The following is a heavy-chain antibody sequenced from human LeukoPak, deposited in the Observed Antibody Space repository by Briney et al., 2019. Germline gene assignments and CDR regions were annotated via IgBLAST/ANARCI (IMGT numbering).Heavy chain of an antibody. J-gene: IGHJ4*02. V-gene: IGHV3-15*01. CDR1: GFTFSDAW. CDR3: TTRRQDGW. CDR2: IKSKSDGGTI. D-gene: IGHD2-15*01. Sequence: SGGSLRLSCVGSGFTFSDAWMSWVRQAPGKGLEWVGRIKSKSDGGTIDYAAPVKGRFTISRDDSRNALYLQMNSLKTEDTAVYYCTTRRQDGWWGQGTLVTVS.